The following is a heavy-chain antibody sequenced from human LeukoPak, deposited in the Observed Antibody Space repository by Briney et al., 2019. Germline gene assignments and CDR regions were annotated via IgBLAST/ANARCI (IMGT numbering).Heavy chain of an antibody. Sequence: GASVKVSCKASGYTFTSYYMHWVRQAPGQGLEWMGIINPSGGSTSYAQKFQGRVTMARDTSTSTVYMELSSLRSEDTAVYYRARIQPKSDFDYWGQGTLVTVSS. J-gene: IGHJ4*02. CDR1: GYTFTSYY. D-gene: IGHD5-18*01. CDR2: INPSGGST. V-gene: IGHV1-46*01. CDR3: ARIQPKSDFDY.